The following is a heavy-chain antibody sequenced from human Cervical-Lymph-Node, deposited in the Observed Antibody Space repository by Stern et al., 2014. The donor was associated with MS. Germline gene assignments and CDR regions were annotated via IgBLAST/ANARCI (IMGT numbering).Heavy chain of an antibody. CDR2: IIPIFGTP. J-gene: IGHJ6*02. CDR3: ARGELKEGLVRGMDV. CDR1: GGTFTSYA. D-gene: IGHD1-26*01. V-gene: IGHV1-69*01. Sequence: VQLVESGAEVKKPGSSVKVSCKASGGTFTSYAISWVRQAPGQGLEWMGGIIPIFGTPNYAQKFQGRVTITADESTSTAYMELSSLRSEDPAVYYCARGELKEGLVRGMDVWGQGTTVTVSS.